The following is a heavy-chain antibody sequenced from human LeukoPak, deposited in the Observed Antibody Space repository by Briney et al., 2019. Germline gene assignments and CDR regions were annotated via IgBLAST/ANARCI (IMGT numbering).Heavy chain of an antibody. D-gene: IGHD4-11*01. V-gene: IGHV1-69*13. CDR3: ARGLGTVTTTLNYYYGMDV. Sequence: SVKVSCKASGGTFSGYAISWVRQAPGQGLEWMGGIIPIFGTANYAQKFQGRVTITADESASTAYMELSSLRSEDTAVYYCARGLGTVTTTLNYYYGMDVWGQGTTVTVSS. CDR1: GGTFSGYA. CDR2: IIPIFGTA. J-gene: IGHJ6*02.